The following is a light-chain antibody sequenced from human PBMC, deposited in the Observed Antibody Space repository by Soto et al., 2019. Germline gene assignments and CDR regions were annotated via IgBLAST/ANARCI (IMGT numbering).Light chain of an antibody. CDR2: DVS. J-gene: IGLJ1*01. CDR1: SSDVGGYNY. Sequence: LTQPATVSGSPGQSITISCTGTSSDVGGYNYVSWYQQHPGKAPKLMIYDVSYRPSGVSNRFSGSKSGNTASLTISGLQAEDEADYYCSSYTSSSPYVFGTGTKVTVL. CDR3: SSYTSSSPYV. V-gene: IGLV2-14*01.